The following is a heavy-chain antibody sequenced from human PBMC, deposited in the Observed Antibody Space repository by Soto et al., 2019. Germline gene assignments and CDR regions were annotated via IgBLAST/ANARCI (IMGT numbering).Heavy chain of an antibody. V-gene: IGHV4-39*01. D-gene: IGHD6-13*01. CDR2: IYYSGST. CDR3: AIIAAAGRTYYYCYYMDV. Sequence: SETLSLTCTVSGGSISSSSYYWGWIRQPPGKGLEWIGSIYYSGSTYYNPSLKSRVTISVDTSKNQFSLKLSSVTAADTAVYYCAIIAAAGRTYYYCYYMDVWGKGTTVTVSS. J-gene: IGHJ6*03. CDR1: GGSISSSSYY.